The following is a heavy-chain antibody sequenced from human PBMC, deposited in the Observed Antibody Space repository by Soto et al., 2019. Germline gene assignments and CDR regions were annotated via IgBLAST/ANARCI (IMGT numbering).Heavy chain of an antibody. CDR2: ISSSSSTI. Sequence: EVQLVESGGGLVQPGGSLRLSCAASGFTFSSYSMNWVRQAPGKGLEWVSYISSSSSTIYYADSVKGRLTISRDNAKNSLYLQMNSLRDEDTAVYYCARDQGCSSTSCYSNWFDPWGQGTLVTVSS. J-gene: IGHJ5*02. CDR3: ARDQGCSSTSCYSNWFDP. CDR1: GFTFSSYS. D-gene: IGHD2-2*01. V-gene: IGHV3-48*02.